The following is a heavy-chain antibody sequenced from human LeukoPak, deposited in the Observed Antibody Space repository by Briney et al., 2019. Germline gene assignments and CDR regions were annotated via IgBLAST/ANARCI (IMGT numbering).Heavy chain of an antibody. Sequence: GSSVKVSCKASGGTFSSYAISWVRQAPGQGLEWMGGIIPIFGTANYAQKFQGRVTITADESTSTAYMELSSLRSEDTAVYYCARPRRGTLDAFDIWGQGTMVTVSS. CDR2: IIPIFGTA. D-gene: IGHD1-14*01. V-gene: IGHV1-69*01. CDR1: GGTFSSYA. J-gene: IGHJ3*02. CDR3: ARPRRGTLDAFDI.